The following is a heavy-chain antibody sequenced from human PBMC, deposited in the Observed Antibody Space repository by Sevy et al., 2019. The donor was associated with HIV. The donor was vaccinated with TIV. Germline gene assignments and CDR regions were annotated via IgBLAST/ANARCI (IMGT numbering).Heavy chain of an antibody. CDR3: VKDLLFRGSIFDY. V-gene: IGHV3-23*01. D-gene: IGHD3-16*01. CDR1: GFTFSSYA. Sequence: GGSLRLSCAASGFTFSSYAMSWVRQAPGKGLEWDSAISGSGGSTYYADSVKRRFTISRDNSKNTLYLQMNSLRAEDTAVYYCVKDLLFRGSIFDYWGQGTLVTVSS. CDR2: ISGSGGST. J-gene: IGHJ4*02.